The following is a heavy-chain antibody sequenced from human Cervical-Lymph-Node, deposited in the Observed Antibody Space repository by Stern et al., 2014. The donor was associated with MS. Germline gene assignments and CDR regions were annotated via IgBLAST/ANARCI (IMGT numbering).Heavy chain of an antibody. CDR2: ISWNSGSI. D-gene: IGHD6-19*01. Sequence: EVQLVESGGGLVQPGRSLRLSCAASGFPFDDYSMHWVRQAPGKGLEWVSGISWNSGSIGYADSVKGRFTISRDNAKNSLYLQMNSLRAEDTALYYCAKDTGRIAVAGGFDYWGQGTLVTVSS. CDR3: AKDTGRIAVAGGFDY. V-gene: IGHV3-9*01. J-gene: IGHJ4*02. CDR1: GFPFDDYS.